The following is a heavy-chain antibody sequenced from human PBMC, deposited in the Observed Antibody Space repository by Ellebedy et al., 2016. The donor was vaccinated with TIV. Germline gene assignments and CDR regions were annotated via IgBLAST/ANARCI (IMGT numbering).Heavy chain of an antibody. V-gene: IGHV4-39*07. D-gene: IGHD6-25*01. CDR1: DGSISSSSYY. J-gene: IGHJ4*02. CDR2: IYYSGST. Sequence: SETLSLTCTVSDGSISSSSYYWGWIRQPPGKGLEWIGSIYYSGSTYYNPSLKSRVTISVDTSKNQFSLKLSSVTAADTAVYYCARVTGAAADLDYWGQGTLVTVSS. CDR3: ARVTGAAADLDY.